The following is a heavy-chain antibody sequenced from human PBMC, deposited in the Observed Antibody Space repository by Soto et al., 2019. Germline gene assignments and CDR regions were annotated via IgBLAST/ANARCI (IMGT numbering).Heavy chain of an antibody. V-gene: IGHV4-31*03. J-gene: IGHJ5*02. CDR2: IYYSGST. CDR3: ARGAYSRYNWFDP. Sequence: QVQLQESGPGLVKPSQTLSLTCTVSGGSVSSGGYYWSWIRQHPGKGLEWIGHIYYSGSTYYNPSLKSRVTISVDTSKNQFSLKLSSLTVADTAVYYCARGAYSRYNWFDPWGQGTLVTVSS. D-gene: IGHD5-12*01. CDR1: GGSVSSGGYY.